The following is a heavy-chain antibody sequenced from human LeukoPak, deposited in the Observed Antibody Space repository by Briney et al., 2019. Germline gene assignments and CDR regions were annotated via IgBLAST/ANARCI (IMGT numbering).Heavy chain of an antibody. Sequence: LSLTCAVYGGSFSGYYWSWIRQAPGKGLEWVSYISSSGSTIYYADSVKGRFTISRDNAKNSLYLQMNSLRAEDTAVYYCARDHYDFWSGYPNAYYYYYMDVWGKGTTVTVSS. CDR2: ISSSGSTI. CDR3: ARDHYDFWSGYPNAYYYYYMDV. V-gene: IGHV3-11*04. CDR1: GGSFSGYY. D-gene: IGHD3-3*01. J-gene: IGHJ6*03.